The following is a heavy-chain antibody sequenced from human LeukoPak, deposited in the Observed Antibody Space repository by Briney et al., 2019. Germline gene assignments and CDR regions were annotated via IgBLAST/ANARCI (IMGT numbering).Heavy chain of an antibody. D-gene: IGHD3-3*01. Sequence: PSQTLSLTCTVSGGSISSGGYYWSWIRQPPGKGLEWIGYIYHSGSTYYNPSLKSRVTISVDRSKNQFSLKLSSVTAADTAVYYCARGRNYDFWSGYYNWGQGTLVTVSS. CDR1: GGSISSGGYY. CDR3: ARGRNYDFWSGYYN. V-gene: IGHV4-30-2*01. J-gene: IGHJ4*02. CDR2: IYHSGST.